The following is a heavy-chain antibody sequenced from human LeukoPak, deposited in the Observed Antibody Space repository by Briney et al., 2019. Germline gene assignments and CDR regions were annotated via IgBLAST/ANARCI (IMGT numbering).Heavy chain of an antibody. CDR3: ARDRGGNYDILTGYYGYGMDV. D-gene: IGHD3-9*01. J-gene: IGHJ6*02. Sequence: SETLSLTCTVSGGSISSYYWSWIRQPPGKGLEWIGYIYYSGSTNYNPSLKRLVTISVDASKNQFSLKLSSVTAADTAVYYCARDRGGNYDILTGYYGYGMDVWGQGTTVTVSS. V-gene: IGHV4-59*01. CDR2: IYYSGST. CDR1: GGSISSYY.